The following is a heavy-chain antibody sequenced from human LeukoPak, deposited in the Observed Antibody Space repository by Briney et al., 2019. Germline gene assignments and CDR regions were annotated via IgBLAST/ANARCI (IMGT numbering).Heavy chain of an antibody. D-gene: IGHD1-26*01. Sequence: PGGSLRLSCAASGFTFTTYWMGWVRQAPGKGLEWVANIKQDGSEQYYVDSVKGRSTISRDNSKNTLYLQMNSLRAEDTAVYYCARGGSYLSAFDIWGQGTMVTVSS. CDR2: IKQDGSEQ. CDR3: ARGGSYLSAFDI. V-gene: IGHV3-7*03. CDR1: GFTFTTYW. J-gene: IGHJ3*02.